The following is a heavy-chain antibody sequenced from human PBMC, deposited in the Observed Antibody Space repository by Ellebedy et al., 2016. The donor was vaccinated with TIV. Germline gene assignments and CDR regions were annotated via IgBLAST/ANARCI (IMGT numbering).Heavy chain of an antibody. CDR2: ISGSGGMM. CDR1: GFIFSNYY. Sequence: PGGSLRLSCVASGFIFSNYYMTWVRQAPGKGLEWISYISGSGGMMDHADSVKGRFTISRDNSKSTVDLQMNSLRAEDTAVYFCAKDRTPGDGYWVFDNWGQGTLVSVSS. D-gene: IGHD5-18*01. V-gene: IGHV3-23*01. CDR3: AKDRTPGDGYWVFDN. J-gene: IGHJ4*02.